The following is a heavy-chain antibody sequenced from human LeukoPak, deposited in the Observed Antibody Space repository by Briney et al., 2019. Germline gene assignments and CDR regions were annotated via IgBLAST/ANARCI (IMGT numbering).Heavy chain of an antibody. D-gene: IGHD5-12*01. V-gene: IGHV3-7*04. J-gene: IGHJ3*02. CDR3: ARAGLPFAFDI. CDR2: IKQDGSEK. Sequence: GGSLRLSCVASRFTFSSYWMSWVRQAPGKGLERVANIKQDGSEKYYVDSVKGRFTISRDNAKNSLYLQMNSLRAEDTAVYHCARAGLPFAFDIWGQGTMVTVSS. CDR1: RFTFSSYW.